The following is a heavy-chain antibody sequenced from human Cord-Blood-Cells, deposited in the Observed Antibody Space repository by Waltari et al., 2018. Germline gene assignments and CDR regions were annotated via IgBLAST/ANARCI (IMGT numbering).Heavy chain of an antibody. CDR1: GGSFSGYY. Sequence: QVQLQQWGAGLLKPSETLSLTCAVYGGSFSGYYWSWTRQPPGKGLEWIGEINHSGSTNYNPSLKSRVTISVDTSKNQFSLKLSSVTAADTAVYYCARAKARQGAFDIWGQGTMVTVSS. CDR3: ARAKARQGAFDI. CDR2: INHSGST. J-gene: IGHJ3*02. D-gene: IGHD6-6*01. V-gene: IGHV4-34*01.